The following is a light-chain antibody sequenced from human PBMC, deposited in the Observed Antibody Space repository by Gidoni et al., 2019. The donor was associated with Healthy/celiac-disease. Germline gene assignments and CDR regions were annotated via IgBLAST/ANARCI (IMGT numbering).Light chain of an antibody. CDR2: AAS. Sequence: DIQMTQSPSSLSASVGDRVTITCRASQSISSYLNWYQQKPGKAPKLLIYAASSLQSGVPSRFSGSGSGTDFTLTISSLQPEDFATYYCQQSYSTQLTFACXTKVEIK. CDR1: QSISSY. J-gene: IGKJ4*01. V-gene: IGKV1-39*01. CDR3: QQSYSTQLT.